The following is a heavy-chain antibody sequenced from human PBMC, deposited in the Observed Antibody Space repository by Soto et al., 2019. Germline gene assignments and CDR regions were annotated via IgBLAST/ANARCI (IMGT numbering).Heavy chain of an antibody. V-gene: IGHV4-39*01. D-gene: IGHD3-9*01. J-gene: IGHJ4*02. CDR1: GGSISSSSYY. CDR3: ARPYYDILTGYAY. CDR2: IYYSGST. Sequence: SETLSLTCTVSGGSISSSSYYWGWIRQPPGKGLEWIGSIYYSGSTYYNPSLKSRVTISVDTSKNQFSLKLSSVTAADTAVYYCARPYYDILTGYAYWGQGTLVTVSS.